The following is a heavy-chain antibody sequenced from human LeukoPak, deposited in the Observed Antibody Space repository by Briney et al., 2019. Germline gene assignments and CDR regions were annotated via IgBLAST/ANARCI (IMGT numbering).Heavy chain of an antibody. J-gene: IGHJ5*02. CDR3: VRGQIGVSVIVH. CDR1: GFTFSDYW. CDR2: IKGDGSET. D-gene: IGHD3-22*01. V-gene: IGHV3-74*01. Sequence: GGSLGLSCAASGFTFSDYWMHWVRQVPGKGLVWVSRIKGDGSETNYADSVKGRFTISRDNAKNTLFLQMNSLRVEDTAVYYCVRGQIGVSVIVHWGQGTLVTVSS.